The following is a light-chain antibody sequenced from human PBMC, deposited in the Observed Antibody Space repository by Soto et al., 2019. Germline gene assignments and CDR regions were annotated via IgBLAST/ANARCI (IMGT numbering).Light chain of an antibody. CDR1: SSDVGGYNY. V-gene: IGLV2-14*01. CDR2: DVS. Sequence: QSLLTQPRSVSGSPGQSVTISCTGTSSDVGGYNYVSWYQQHPGKAPKLMIYDVSNRPSGVSNRFSGSKSGNTASLTISGLQAEDEADYYCSSYTSSSTLEGVFGTGTKVTVL. CDR3: SSYTSSSTLEGV. J-gene: IGLJ1*01.